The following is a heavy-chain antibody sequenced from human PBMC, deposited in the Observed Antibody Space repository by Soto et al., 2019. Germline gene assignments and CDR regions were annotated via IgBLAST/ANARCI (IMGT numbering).Heavy chain of an antibody. CDR3: ARDVAHGYTENV. D-gene: IGHD5-18*01. J-gene: IGHJ3*01. CDR2: IYDSGIT. Sequence: QVQLQESGPGLVKPSQTLSLACTVSGGSVGSGEYYYSWIRQPPGKGLEWIGYIYDSGITNYTPSLKGRVTMSLDRSNNQVSLKLSSVPAADTAVYFCARDVAHGYTENVWGQGQWSPSLQ. V-gene: IGHV4-30-4*01. CDR1: GGSVGSGEYY.